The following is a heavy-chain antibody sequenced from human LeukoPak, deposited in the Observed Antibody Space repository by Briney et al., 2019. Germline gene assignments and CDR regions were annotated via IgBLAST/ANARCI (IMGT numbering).Heavy chain of an antibody. CDR2: INHSGST. CDR3: ARGSQSAGHPMDV. J-gene: IGHJ6*03. CDR1: GGSFSGYY. D-gene: IGHD6-13*01. Sequence: SETLSLTCAVYGGSFSGYYWSWIRQPPGKGLEWIGEINHSGSTNYNPSLNSRVTISVDTSKNQFSLKLSSMTAADTAVYYCARGSQSAGHPMDVWGKGTTVTVSS. V-gene: IGHV4-34*01.